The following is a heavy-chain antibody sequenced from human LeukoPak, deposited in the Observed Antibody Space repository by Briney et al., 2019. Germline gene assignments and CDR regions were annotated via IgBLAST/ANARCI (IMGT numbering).Heavy chain of an antibody. D-gene: IGHD3-16*02. J-gene: IGHJ4*02. CDR1: GYTFTSYG. Sequence: ASVKVSCKASGYTFTSYGISWVRQAPGQGLEWMGWISAYNGNTNYAQKLQGRVTMTTDTFTSTAYMELRSLRSDDTAVYYCARDRHYDYVWGSYRPPRDFDYWGQGTLVTVSS. CDR2: ISAYNGNT. CDR3: ARDRHYDYVWGSYRPPRDFDY. V-gene: IGHV1-18*01.